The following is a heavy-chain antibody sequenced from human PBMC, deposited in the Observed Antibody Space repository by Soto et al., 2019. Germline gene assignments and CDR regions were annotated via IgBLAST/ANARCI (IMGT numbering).Heavy chain of an antibody. CDR1: GGSISSNY. J-gene: IGHJ4*02. V-gene: IGHV4-4*07. Sequence: SETLSLTCTVSGGSISSNYWNWIRQSAGKGLEWIGRISTTGNTHYNPSLESRVTMSLDTSKNQFSLKLTSVTAADTAVYYCEGESGENWSYEAYWGQGTLVTVSS. CDR3: EGESGENWSYEAY. CDR2: ISTTGNT. D-gene: IGHD1-7*01.